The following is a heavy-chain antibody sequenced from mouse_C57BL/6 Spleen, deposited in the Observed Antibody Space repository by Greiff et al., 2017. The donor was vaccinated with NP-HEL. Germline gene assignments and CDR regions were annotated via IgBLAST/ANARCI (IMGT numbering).Heavy chain of an antibody. CDR2: IYPGSGNT. Sequence: QVQLQQSGAELVRPGASVKLSCKASGYTFTDYYINWVKQRPGQGLEWIARIYPGSGNTYYNEKFKGKATLTAEKSSSTAYMQLSSLTSEDSAVYFCARCSGLYYFDYWGQGTTLTVSS. CDR3: ARCSGLYYFDY. CDR1: GYTFTDYY. V-gene: IGHV1-76*01. J-gene: IGHJ2*01.